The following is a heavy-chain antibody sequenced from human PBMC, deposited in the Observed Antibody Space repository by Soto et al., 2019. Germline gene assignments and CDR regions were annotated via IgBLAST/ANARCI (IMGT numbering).Heavy chain of an antibody. J-gene: IGHJ3*02. CDR3: ARPDYGGNSDDAFDI. CDR2: IYYSGST. D-gene: IGHD4-17*01. V-gene: IGHV4-59*01. Sequence: SETLSLTCTVSGGSISSYYWSWIRQPPGKGLEWIGYIYYSGSTNYNPSLKSRVTISVDTSKNQFSLKLSSVTAADTAVYYCARPDYGGNSDDAFDIWRQGTMVTVSS. CDR1: GGSISSYY.